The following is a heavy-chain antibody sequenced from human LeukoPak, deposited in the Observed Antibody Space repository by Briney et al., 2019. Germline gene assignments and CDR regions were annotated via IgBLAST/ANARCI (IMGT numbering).Heavy chain of an antibody. D-gene: IGHD3-22*01. Sequence: ASVKVSCKASGYTFTSYDINWVRQATGQGLEWMGWMNPNSGNTGYAQKFQGRVTMTRNTSISTAYMELSSLRSEDTAVYYCARTYYYDSSGYDNWFDPWGQGTLVTVSS. CDR1: GYTFTSYD. CDR3: ARTYYYDSSGYDNWFDP. CDR2: MNPNSGNT. J-gene: IGHJ5*02. V-gene: IGHV1-8*01.